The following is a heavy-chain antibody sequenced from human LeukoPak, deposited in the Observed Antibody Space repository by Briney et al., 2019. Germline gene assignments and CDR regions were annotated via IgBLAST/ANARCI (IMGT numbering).Heavy chain of an antibody. CDR3: ARDSPSSTSWGY. J-gene: IGHJ4*02. Sequence: PGGSLRLSYAASGFTFSSYWMSWVRQAPGKGLEWVASIKQDGSEKYYVDSVKGRFTISRDNAKNSLYLQMNSLRAEDTAVYYCARDSPSSTSWGYWGQGTLVTVSS. CDR2: IKQDGSEK. CDR1: GFTFSSYW. V-gene: IGHV3-7*01. D-gene: IGHD2-2*01.